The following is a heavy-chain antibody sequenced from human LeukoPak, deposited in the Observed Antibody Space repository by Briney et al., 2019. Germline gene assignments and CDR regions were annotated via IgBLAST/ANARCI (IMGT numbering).Heavy chain of an antibody. CDR1: GFTFSSYW. V-gene: IGHV3-74*01. D-gene: IGHD2-15*01. CDR2: INTDGSST. Sequence: GGSLRLSCSASGFTFSSYWMHWVRQAPGKGLVWVSRINTDGSSTSYADSVKGRFTISRDNAKNTLYLQMNSLRAEDTAVYYCARGHIVVGYYYYMDVWGKGTTVTVSS. J-gene: IGHJ6*03. CDR3: ARGHIVVGYYYYMDV.